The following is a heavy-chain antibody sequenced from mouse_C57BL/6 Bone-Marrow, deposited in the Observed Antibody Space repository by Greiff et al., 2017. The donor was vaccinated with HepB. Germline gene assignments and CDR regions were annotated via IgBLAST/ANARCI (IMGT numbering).Heavy chain of an antibody. CDR2: IYPRSGNT. Sequence: VQLVESGAELARPGASVKLSCKASGYTFTSYGISWVKQRTGQGLEWIGEIYPRSGNTYYNEKFKGKATLTADKSSSTAYMELRSLTSEDSAVYFCARRVYYGSSSYWYFDVWGTGTTVTVSS. D-gene: IGHD1-1*01. V-gene: IGHV1-81*01. J-gene: IGHJ1*03. CDR3: ARRVYYGSSSYWYFDV. CDR1: GYTFTSYG.